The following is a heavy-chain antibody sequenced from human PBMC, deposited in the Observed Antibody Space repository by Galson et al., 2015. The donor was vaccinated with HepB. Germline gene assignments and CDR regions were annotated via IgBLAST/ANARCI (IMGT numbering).Heavy chain of an antibody. V-gene: IGHV3-23*01. CDR2: ISGSGGST. J-gene: IGHJ4*02. CDR3: ASTVRYYGFWSGDEGFDY. D-gene: IGHD3-3*01. Sequence: SLRLSCAASGFTFSRYAMSWVRQAPGKGLEWVSAISGSGGSTYYADSVKGRFTISRDNSKNTLYLQMNSLRAEDTAVYYCASTVRYYGFWSGDEGFDYWGQGTLVTVSS. CDR1: GFTFSRYA.